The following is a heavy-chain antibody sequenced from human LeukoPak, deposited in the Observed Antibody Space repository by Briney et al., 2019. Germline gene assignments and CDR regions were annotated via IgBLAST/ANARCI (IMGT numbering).Heavy chain of an antibody. CDR3: ARDHDYVWGSYREPLDY. D-gene: IGHD3-16*02. Sequence: GGSLRLSCAPSVFTFSSYWMHWVRQARGKGRVCVSRINSDGSSTTYADSVKGRFTISRDNAKSTLYLQMNSLRAEDTAVYYCARDHDYVWGSYREPLDYWGQGTLVTVSS. J-gene: IGHJ4*02. V-gene: IGHV3-74*03. CDR2: INSDGSST. CDR1: VFTFSSYW.